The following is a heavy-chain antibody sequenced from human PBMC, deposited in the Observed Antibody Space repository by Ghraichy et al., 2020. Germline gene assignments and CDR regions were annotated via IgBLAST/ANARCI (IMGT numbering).Heavy chain of an antibody. CDR3: ARRRNYDSSGLDAFDI. CDR1: GYTFTGYY. Sequence: ASVKVSCKASGYTFTGYYMHWVRQAPGQGLEWMGWINPNSGGTNYAQKFQGRVTMTRDTSISTAYMELSRLRSDDTAVYYCARRRNYDSSGLDAFDIWGQGTIVTVSS. V-gene: IGHV1-2*02. J-gene: IGHJ3*02. CDR2: INPNSGGT. D-gene: IGHD3-22*01.